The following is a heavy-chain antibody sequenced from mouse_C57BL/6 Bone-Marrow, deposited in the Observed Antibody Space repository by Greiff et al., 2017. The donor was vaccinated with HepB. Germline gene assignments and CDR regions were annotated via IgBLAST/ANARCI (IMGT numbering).Heavy chain of an antibody. D-gene: IGHD1-1*01. J-gene: IGHJ4*01. CDR2: IDPANGNT. CDR1: GFNIKNTY. V-gene: IGHV14-3*01. CDR3: ARSEITTESLYAMDY. Sequence: PLQQSVAELVRPGASVKLSCTASGFNIKNTYMHWVKQRPEQGLEWIGRIDPANGNTKYAPKFQGKATITADTSSNTAYLQLSSLTSEDTAIYYCARSEITTESLYAMDYWGQGTSVTVSS.